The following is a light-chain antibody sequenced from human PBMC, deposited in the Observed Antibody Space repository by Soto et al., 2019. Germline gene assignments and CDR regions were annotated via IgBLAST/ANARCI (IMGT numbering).Light chain of an antibody. CDR3: CSYAGDNTFI. CDR2: EGS. Sequence: HSALTQPASVSGSPGQSITISCTGTSSDVGNYNHVSWYQHYPGKAPKLIIYEGSKRPSGVSNRFSGSKSGNTASLTISGLQAEDEADYYCCSYAGDNTFIFGGGTTLTVL. J-gene: IGLJ2*01. CDR1: SSDVGNYNH. V-gene: IGLV2-23*03.